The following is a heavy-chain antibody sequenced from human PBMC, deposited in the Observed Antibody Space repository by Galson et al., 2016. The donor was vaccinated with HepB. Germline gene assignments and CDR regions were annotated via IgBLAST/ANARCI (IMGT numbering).Heavy chain of an antibody. Sequence: SLRLSCAASGFIFSSYGMHWVRQAPGKGLEWVAVISYDGSNKYYADSVKGRFTISRDNSKNTLYLHMNSLRPEDTALYYCTRGTGWYGEQTDYWGQGTLVTVSS. J-gene: IGHJ4*02. V-gene: IGHV3-30*03. CDR1: GFIFSSYG. D-gene: IGHD6-19*01. CDR2: ISYDGSNK. CDR3: TRGTGWYGEQTDY.